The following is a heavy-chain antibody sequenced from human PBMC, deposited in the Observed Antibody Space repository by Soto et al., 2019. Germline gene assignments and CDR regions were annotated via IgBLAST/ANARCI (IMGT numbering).Heavy chain of an antibody. CDR2: FSSSGRT. D-gene: IGHD6-19*01. Sequence: QLQLQESGPGLVKPSETLSLTCTVSGVSIGSSDYFWGWIRQPPGKGLEWIGSFSSSGRTFDNPSLKSRLSMSVDTSKNQFSLRLSSVTAADTAVYFCARLPRTTVAGTGTDFWGQGTLVTVSS. V-gene: IGHV4-39*01. CDR3: ARLPRTTVAGTGTDF. J-gene: IGHJ4*02. CDR1: GVSIGSSDYF.